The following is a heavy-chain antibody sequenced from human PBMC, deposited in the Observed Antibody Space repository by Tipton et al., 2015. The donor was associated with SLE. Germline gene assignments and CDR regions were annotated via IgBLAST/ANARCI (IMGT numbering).Heavy chain of an antibody. D-gene: IGHD2-8*01. CDR3: ARHDTNYGRNWFDP. J-gene: IGHJ5*02. Sequence: TLSLTCTVSGGSISGSNYYWDWIRQPPGKGPEWIGRITNNGNTYYIPSLQSRVTMSVDTSKNHFSLKLSSVTAADTAVYYGARHDTNYGRNWFDPWGQGTLVTVSS. CDR1: GGSISGSNYY. V-gene: IGHV4-39*01. CDR2: ITNNGNT.